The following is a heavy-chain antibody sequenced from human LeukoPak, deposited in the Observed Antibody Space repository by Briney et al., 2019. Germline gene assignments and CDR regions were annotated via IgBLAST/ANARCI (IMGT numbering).Heavy chain of an antibody. J-gene: IGHJ4*02. CDR2: IYYSGST. CDR1: GGSISSRSYY. CDR3: ATSMVRGVFDY. V-gene: IGHV4-39*01. Sequence: PSETLSLTCTVSGGSISSRSYYWGWIRQPPGKGLEWIGSIYYSGSTYYNPSLKSRVTISVDTSKNQFSLKLSSVTAADTAVYYCATSMVRGVFDYWGQGTLVTVSS. D-gene: IGHD3-10*01.